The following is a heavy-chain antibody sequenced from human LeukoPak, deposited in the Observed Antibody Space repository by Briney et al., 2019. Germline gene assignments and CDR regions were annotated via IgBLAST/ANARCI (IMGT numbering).Heavy chain of an antibody. Sequence: SETLSLTCAVYGGSFSTYYWSWIRQPPGKGLEWIGEINHSGSTSYNPSLKSRVTISVDTSKNQFSLKLSSVTAAGTAVYYCARGRAVVFAATQNYYYYMDVWDNGTTVTVSS. CDR2: INHSGST. CDR1: GGSFSTYY. J-gene: IGHJ6*03. D-gene: IGHD2-15*01. CDR3: ARGRAVVFAATQNYYYYMDV. V-gene: IGHV4-34*01.